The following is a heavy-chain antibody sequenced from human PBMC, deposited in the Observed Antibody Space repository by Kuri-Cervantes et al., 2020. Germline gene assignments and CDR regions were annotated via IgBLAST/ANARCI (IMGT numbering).Heavy chain of an antibody. J-gene: IGHJ4*02. CDR2: ISYDGSNK. V-gene: IGHV3-30*01. Sequence: LSLTCAASGFTFSSYAMHWVRQAPGKGLEWVAVISYDGSNKYYADSVKGRFTISRDNSKNTLYLQMNSLRAEDTAVYYCARGGGVFWLAPNLDYWGQGTLVTVSS. CDR1: GFTFSSYA. CDR3: ARGGGVFWLAPNLDY. D-gene: IGHD3-3*01.